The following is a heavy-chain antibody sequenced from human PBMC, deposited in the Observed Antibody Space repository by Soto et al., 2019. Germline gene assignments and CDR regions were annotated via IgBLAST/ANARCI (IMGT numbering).Heavy chain of an antibody. J-gene: IGHJ5*02. Sequence: QVQLVQSGAEVKKPGSSVKVSCTASGGPFSSYAINWVRQAPGQGLEWMGVITPMFGAPHYAQNLKGRITITEDKSTNTAYMELSSLTYGETAVYFCARVFTGCWFDPWGQGTLVTVSS. V-gene: IGHV1-69*06. CDR2: ITPMFGAP. CDR1: GGPFSSYA. CDR3: ARVFTGCWFDP. D-gene: IGHD3-10*02.